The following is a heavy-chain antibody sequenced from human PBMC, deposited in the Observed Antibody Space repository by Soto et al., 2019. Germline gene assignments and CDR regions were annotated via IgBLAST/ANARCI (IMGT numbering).Heavy chain of an antibody. D-gene: IGHD2-15*01. CDR3: ARVQGNIVVVVAATAFDI. J-gene: IGHJ3*02. Sequence: ASAKVSCKASGGTFSSYAISWVRQAPGQGLEWMGGIIPILGIANYAQKFQGRVTITADKSTSTAYMELSSLRSEDTAVYYCARVQGNIVVVVAATAFDIWGQGTMVTVSS. CDR1: GGTFSSYA. CDR2: IIPILGIA. V-gene: IGHV1-69*10.